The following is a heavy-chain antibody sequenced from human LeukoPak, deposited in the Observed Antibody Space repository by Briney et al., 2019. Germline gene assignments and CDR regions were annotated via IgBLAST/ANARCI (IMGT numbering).Heavy chain of an antibody. D-gene: IGHD2-21*02. Sequence: SETLSLTCTVSGGSIRSSYYYWGWIRQPPGKGLEWIGSIYDSGSTYYNPSLKSRVTISVDTSKNQFSLILSSVTAADTAVYYCARRRVVTATFDYWGQGTLVTGSS. J-gene: IGHJ4*02. CDR2: IYDSGST. CDR3: ARRRVVTATFDY. CDR1: GGSIRSSYYY. V-gene: IGHV4-39*01.